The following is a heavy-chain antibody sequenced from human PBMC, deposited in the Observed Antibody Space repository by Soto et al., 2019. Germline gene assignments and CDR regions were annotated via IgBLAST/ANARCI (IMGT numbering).Heavy chain of an antibody. Sequence: GGSLRLSCAASGFTFSSYAMHWVRQAPGKGLEWVAVISYDGSNKYYADSVKGRFTISRDNSKNTLYLQMNSLRAEDTAVYYCARDLASGDPDYWGQGTLVTVSS. D-gene: IGHD7-27*01. V-gene: IGHV3-30*04. CDR2: ISYDGSNK. CDR3: ARDLASGDPDY. CDR1: GFTFSSYA. J-gene: IGHJ4*02.